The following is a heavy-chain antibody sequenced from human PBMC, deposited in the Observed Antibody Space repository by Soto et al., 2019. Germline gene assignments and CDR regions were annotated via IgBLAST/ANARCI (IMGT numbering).Heavy chain of an antibody. CDR3: AKVAEPRRRKPQDY. CDR1: GFTFSSYA. V-gene: IGHV3-23*01. Sequence: EVQLLESGGGLVQPGGSLRLSCAASGFTFSSYAMSWVRQAPGKGLEWVSASSGSDGSTYYADSVKGRFTISRDNSKNPLYLQMNSLRAEDTAGYYGAKVAEPRRRKPQDYWGQGTLVTVSS. CDR2: SSGSDGST. J-gene: IGHJ4*02.